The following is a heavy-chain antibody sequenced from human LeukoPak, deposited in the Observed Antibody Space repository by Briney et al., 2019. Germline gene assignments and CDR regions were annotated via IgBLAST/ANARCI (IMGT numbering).Heavy chain of an antibody. D-gene: IGHD3-3*01. CDR2: ISSSSSYI. Sequence: GGSLRLSCAASGFTFSSYSMNWVRQAPGKGLEWVSSISSSSSYIYYADSVKGRFTISRDNAKNSLYLQMNSLRAEDTAVYYCARETYDFWSGYYPPAAFDIWGQGTMVTVSS. CDR1: GFTFSSYS. V-gene: IGHV3-21*01. J-gene: IGHJ3*02. CDR3: ARETYDFWSGYYPPAAFDI.